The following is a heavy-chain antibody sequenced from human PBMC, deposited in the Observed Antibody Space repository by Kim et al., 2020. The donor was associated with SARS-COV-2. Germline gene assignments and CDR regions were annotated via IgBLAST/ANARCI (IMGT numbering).Heavy chain of an antibody. V-gene: IGHV1-8*01. CDR3: ARAKVRAFDI. Sequence: NTGYAQKFQGRVTMTRNTSISTAYMELSSLRSEDTAVYYCARAKVRAFDIWGQGTMVTVSS. J-gene: IGHJ3*02. CDR2: NT.